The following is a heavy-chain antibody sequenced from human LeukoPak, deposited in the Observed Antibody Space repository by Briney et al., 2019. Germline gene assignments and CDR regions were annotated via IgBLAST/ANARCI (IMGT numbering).Heavy chain of an antibody. CDR3: ARDSSSWYSPFDY. Sequence: ASVKVSCKASGYTFTGYYMHWVRQAPGQRLEWMGWINPNSGGANYAQKFQGRVTMTRDTSISTAYMELSRLRSDDTAVYYCARDSSSWYSPFDYWGQGTLVTVSS. D-gene: IGHD6-13*01. V-gene: IGHV1-2*02. CDR2: INPNSGGA. J-gene: IGHJ4*02. CDR1: GYTFTGYY.